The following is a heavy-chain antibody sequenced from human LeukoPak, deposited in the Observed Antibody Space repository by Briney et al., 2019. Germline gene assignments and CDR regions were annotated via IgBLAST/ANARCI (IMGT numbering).Heavy chain of an antibody. CDR2: INSDGSTT. CDR1: GFTFKSHW. Sequence: GGSLRLSCAASGFTFKSHWMHWVRQAPGKGLVWVSYINSDGSTTTYADSVRGRFTISRDNAKNTLYLQMNNLRAEDTAVYYCARDRGVGAITFDYWGQGTLVTVSS. CDR3: ARDRGVGAITFDY. V-gene: IGHV3-74*01. J-gene: IGHJ4*02. D-gene: IGHD1-26*01.